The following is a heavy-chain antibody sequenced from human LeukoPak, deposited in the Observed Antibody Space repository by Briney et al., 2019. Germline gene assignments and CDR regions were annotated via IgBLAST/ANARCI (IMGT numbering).Heavy chain of an antibody. V-gene: IGHV4-34*01. CDR2: IDRSGST. CDR3: ARGSATGLAY. D-gene: IGHD1-1*01. CDR1: GGSFSGYS. J-gene: IGHJ4*02. Sequence: TSETLSLTCAVYGGSFSGYSWTWIRQPPGKGLEWIGEIDRSGSTNYNPALKSRLTISVDTSKNQFSLKLSSVTAADTAVYYSARGSATGLAYWGQGTLVIVS.